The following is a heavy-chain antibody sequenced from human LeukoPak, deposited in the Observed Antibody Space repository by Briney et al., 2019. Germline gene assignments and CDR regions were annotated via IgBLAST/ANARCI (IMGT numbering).Heavy chain of an antibody. Sequence: PSETLSLTCLVSGGSMSGSHWSWIRQPPGKGLEWLGNIYYNGNTNYNPSLRSRVTISVDTSKNQFSLKVISVTAANTAVYYCASVAWIYKDGFVHPSSIDDWGQGTLVTVSS. CDR1: GGSMSGSH. CDR2: IYYNGNT. D-gene: IGHD3-10*01. CDR3: ASVAWIYKDGFVHPSSIDD. J-gene: IGHJ4*02. V-gene: IGHV4-59*01.